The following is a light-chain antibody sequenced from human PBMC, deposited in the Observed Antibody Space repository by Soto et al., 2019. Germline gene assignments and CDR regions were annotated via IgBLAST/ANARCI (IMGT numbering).Light chain of an antibody. CDR1: SSNIGRNS. V-gene: IGLV1-44*01. CDR2: GNN. CDR3: AAWDDSLNEYV. Sequence: QSVLTQAPSVSGTPGQRVTITCSGSSSNIGRNSVNWCQHLPGTAPKLLTHGNNHRPSGLPGRFSGSKSGTSASLAISGLQPEDEADYCCAAWDDSLNEYVFGDGTKVTVL. J-gene: IGLJ1*01.